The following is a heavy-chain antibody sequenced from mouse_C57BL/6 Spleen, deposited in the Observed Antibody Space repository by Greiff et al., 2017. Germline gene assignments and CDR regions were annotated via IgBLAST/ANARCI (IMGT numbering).Heavy chain of an antibody. CDR2: IYPGDGDT. Sequence: QVQLQQSGAELVKPGASVKISCKASGYAFSSYWMNWVKQRPGKGLEWIGQIYPGDGDTNYNGKFKGKATLTADKSSSTAYMQLSSLTSEDSAVYCCAREETYYSNSIAFDYWGQGTTLTVSS. CDR1: GYAFSSYW. D-gene: IGHD2-5*01. V-gene: IGHV1-80*01. CDR3: AREETYYSNSIAFDY. J-gene: IGHJ2*01.